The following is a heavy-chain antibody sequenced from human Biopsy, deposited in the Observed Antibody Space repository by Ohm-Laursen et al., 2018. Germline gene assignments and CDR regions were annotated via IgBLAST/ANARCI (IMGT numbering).Heavy chain of an antibody. Sequence: GSLRLSCSASGFSFSDYYMIWIRQAPGKGLEWVSYISGSGRTMYYADSVKGRFTISRGNANKSLYLQMNSLRAEDTAVYYCATTRSFDNWGQGTLVTVSS. CDR2: ISGSGRTM. V-gene: IGHV3-11*01. CDR1: GFSFSDYY. CDR3: ATTRSFDN. D-gene: IGHD5-24*01. J-gene: IGHJ4*02.